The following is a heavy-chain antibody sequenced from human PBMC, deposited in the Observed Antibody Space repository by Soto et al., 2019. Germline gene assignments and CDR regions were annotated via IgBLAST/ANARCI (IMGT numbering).Heavy chain of an antibody. CDR2: IYYSGST. D-gene: IGHD3-3*01. Sequence: QVQLQESGPGLVKPSQTLSLTCTVSGGSISSGGYYWSWIRQHPGKDLEWIGYIYYSGSTYYNPSLKSRVTISVDTSKNQFSLKLSSVTAADTAVYYCARGGAYDFWSGYRAGFDYWGQGTLVTVSS. CDR3: ARGGAYDFWSGYRAGFDY. V-gene: IGHV4-31*03. J-gene: IGHJ4*02. CDR1: GGSISSGGYY.